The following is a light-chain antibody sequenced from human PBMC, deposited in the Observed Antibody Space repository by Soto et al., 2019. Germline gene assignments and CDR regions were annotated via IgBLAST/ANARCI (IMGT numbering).Light chain of an antibody. Sequence: DIQMTQSPSTLSASVGDRVTITCRASQSISSWLAWYQQKPGKAPKLLIYDASSLESGVPSRFSGSGSGTEFTLTISSLQPDDFATYYCQQYNTYSPERTFGQGTRLE. V-gene: IGKV1-5*01. J-gene: IGKJ5*01. CDR3: QQYNTYSPERT. CDR2: DAS. CDR1: QSISSW.